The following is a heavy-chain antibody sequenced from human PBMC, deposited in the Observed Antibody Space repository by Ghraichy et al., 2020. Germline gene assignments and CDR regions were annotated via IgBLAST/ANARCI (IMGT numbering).Heavy chain of an antibody. CDR1: GYILSNYG. D-gene: IGHD4-17*01. J-gene: IGHJ4*02. V-gene: IGHV1-18*04. CDR3: VRLVYDATGTSYGDY. Sequence: ASVKVSCKASGYILSNYGISWVRQAPGQGLEWIGRISAHNGNTKYAQKFQGRVTMTTDTSTSTAYMEMRSLRSDDTAVYYCVRLVYDATGTSYGDYWGQGALVTVSS. CDR2: ISAHNGNT.